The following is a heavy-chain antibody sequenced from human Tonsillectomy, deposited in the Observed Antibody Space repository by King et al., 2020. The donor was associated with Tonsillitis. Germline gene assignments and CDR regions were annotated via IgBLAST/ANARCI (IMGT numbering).Heavy chain of an antibody. CDR1: GFTFSSYS. J-gene: IGHJ3*02. CDR3: ARVWGVRGVSAYDS. V-gene: IGHV3-21*01. D-gene: IGHD3-10*01. Sequence: DVQLVESGGGLVKPGGSLRLSCAASGFTFSSYSLHWVRQAPGKGLEWVSSITSSSNYIYYADSMEGRCTISRDNAKNSLYLQMNSLRAEDTAMYYCARVWGVRGVSAYDSWGQGTMVTVSS. CDR2: ITSSSNYI.